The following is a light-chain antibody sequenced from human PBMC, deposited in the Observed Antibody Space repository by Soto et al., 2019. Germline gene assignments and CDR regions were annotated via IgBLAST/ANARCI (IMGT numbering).Light chain of an antibody. CDR3: QQYNGWPIT. CDR1: QSVSSN. J-gene: IGKJ5*01. V-gene: IGKV3-15*01. CDR2: GAS. Sequence: EIVLTQSPGTLSLSPGEGATLSCRASQSVSSNLAWYQQKPGQDPRILIYGASTRATGFPARFSGSGSGTELTLTISSLQSEDFAVYYCQQYNGWPITFGQGTRLEIK.